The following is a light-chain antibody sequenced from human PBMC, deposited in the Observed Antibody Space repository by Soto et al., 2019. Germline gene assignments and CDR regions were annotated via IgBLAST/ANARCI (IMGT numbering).Light chain of an antibody. Sequence: EIVLTQSPGSVSLSPGERATLSCRASETVKKNSLAWYQQKPGQAPRLLIYGASRRATGIPDSFSGSGSETDFILTISRLEPDNSAVYYCQQYAIPPLTFGGGTKVEI. CDR1: ETVKKNS. CDR3: QQYAIPPLT. J-gene: IGKJ4*01. V-gene: IGKV3-20*01. CDR2: GAS.